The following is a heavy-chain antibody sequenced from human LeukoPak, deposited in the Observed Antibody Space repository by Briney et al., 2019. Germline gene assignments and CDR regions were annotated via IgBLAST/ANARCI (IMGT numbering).Heavy chain of an antibody. CDR1: GFTFHDYA. V-gene: IGHV3-43D*03. J-gene: IGHJ2*01. CDR2: ISWDGGST. D-gene: IGHD1-26*01. Sequence: GGSLRLSCAASGFTFHDYAMHWVRQAPGKGLEWVSLISWDGGSTYYADSVKGRFTISRDNSKDTLYLQMNSLRAEDTAVYYCAKRAMWDLYWYFDLWGRGTLVTVPS. CDR3: AKRAMWDLYWYFDL.